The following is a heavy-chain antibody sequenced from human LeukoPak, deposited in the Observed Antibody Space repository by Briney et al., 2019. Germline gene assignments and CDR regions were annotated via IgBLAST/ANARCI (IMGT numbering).Heavy chain of an antibody. CDR3: ARVAGYGDYGYYYYYGMDV. Sequence: PSETLSLTCTVSGGSISSYYWSWIRQPPGKGLEWIGYIYYSGSTNYNPSLKSRVTISVDTSKNQFSLKLSSVTAADTAVYYCARVAGYGDYGYYYYYGMDVWGQGTTVTVSS. J-gene: IGHJ6*02. CDR1: GGSISSYY. D-gene: IGHD4-17*01. V-gene: IGHV4-59*01. CDR2: IYYSGST.